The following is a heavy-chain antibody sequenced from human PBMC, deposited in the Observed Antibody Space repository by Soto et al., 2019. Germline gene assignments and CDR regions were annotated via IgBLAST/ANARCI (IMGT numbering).Heavy chain of an antibody. CDR1: GFTFSRYS. CDR2: ISSSSSTI. CDR3: ARHPERIAQIGWFDP. D-gene: IGHD6-13*01. J-gene: IGHJ5*02. Sequence: EVQLVESGGGLVQPGGSLRLSCAASGFTFSRYSMNWVRQAPGKGLEWVSYISSSSSTIYYADSVKGRFTISRDNAKNSRYLQMNSLRAEDTAVYYCARHPERIAQIGWFDPWGQGTLVTVSS. V-gene: IGHV3-48*04.